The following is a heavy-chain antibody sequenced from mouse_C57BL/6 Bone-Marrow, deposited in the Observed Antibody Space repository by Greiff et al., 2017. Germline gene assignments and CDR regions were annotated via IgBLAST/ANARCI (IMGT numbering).Heavy chain of an antibody. CDR3: ARRTDSNYFDY. V-gene: IGHV5-15*01. J-gene: IGHJ2*01. CDR2: ISHLAYGI. CDR1: GFTFTDYG. D-gene: IGHD2-5*01. Sequence: EVQLVESGGGLVQPGGSLKLSCAASGFTFTDYGMAWVRQAPRKGPEWVAFISHLAYGIYYADNVTGRVTITGENAYNTLYLEMSSLRSEDTAMYYCARRTDSNYFDYWGQGTTLTVSS.